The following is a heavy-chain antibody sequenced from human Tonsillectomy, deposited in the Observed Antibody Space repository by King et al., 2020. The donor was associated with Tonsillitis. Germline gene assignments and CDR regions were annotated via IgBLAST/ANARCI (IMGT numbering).Heavy chain of an antibody. CDR2: INHSGST. D-gene: IGHD3-22*01. CDR1: GGSFSGYY. V-gene: IGHV4-34*01. Sequence: VQLQQWGAGLLKPSETLSLTCAVYGGSFSGYYWSWIRQPPGKGLEWIGEINHSGSTNYNPSLKSRVTISVDTSKNQFSLKLSSVTAADTAVYYCARGTPDTDYYDSSGYYYWRKGGYYYYMDVWGKGTTVTVSS. J-gene: IGHJ6*03. CDR3: ARGTPDTDYYDSSGYYYWRKGGYYYYMDV.